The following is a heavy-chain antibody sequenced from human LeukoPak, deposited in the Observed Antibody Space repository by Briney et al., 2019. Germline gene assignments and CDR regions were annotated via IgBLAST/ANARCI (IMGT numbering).Heavy chain of an antibody. V-gene: IGHV3-23*01. CDR1: GFTFSSYA. CDR3: GKDSYYDRPYYFDN. Sequence: GGSLRLSCAASGFTFSSYAMSWVRQAPGKGLEWVSAISGGGGSTYYADSAKGRFTISRDNSKNTLYLQMNSLRAEDTAVYYCGKDSYYDRPYYFDNWGQGTLVTASS. J-gene: IGHJ4*02. CDR2: ISGGGGST. D-gene: IGHD3-22*01.